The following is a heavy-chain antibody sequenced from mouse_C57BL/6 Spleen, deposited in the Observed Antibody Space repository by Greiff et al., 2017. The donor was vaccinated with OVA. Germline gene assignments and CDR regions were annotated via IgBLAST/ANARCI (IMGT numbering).Heavy chain of an antibody. CDR3: AIGDYGNYFDY. CDR2: IHPSDSDT. J-gene: IGHJ2*01. D-gene: IGHD2-1*01. V-gene: IGHV1-74*01. CDR1: GYTFTSYW. Sequence: QVQLQQPGAELVKPGASVKVSCKASGYTFTSYWMHWVKQRPGQGLEWIGRIHPSDSDTNYNQKFKGKATLTVDKSSSTAYMQLSSLTSEDSAVSYCAIGDYGNYFDYWGQGTTLTVSS.